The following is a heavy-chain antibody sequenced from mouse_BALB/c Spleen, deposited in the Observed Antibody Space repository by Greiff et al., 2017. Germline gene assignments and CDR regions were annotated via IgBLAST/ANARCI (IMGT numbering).Heavy chain of an antibody. D-gene: IGHD2-2*01. CDR2: INPSTGYT. CDR1: GYTFTSYW. J-gene: IGHJ3*01. V-gene: IGHV1-7*01. CDR3: ARSDYGYFRWFAY. Sequence: QVQLKQSGAELAKPGASVKMSCKASGYTFTSYWMHWVKQRPGQGLEWIGYINPSTGYTEYNQKFKDKATLTADKSSSTAYMQLSSLTSEDSAVYYCARSDYGYFRWFAYWGQGTLVTVSA.